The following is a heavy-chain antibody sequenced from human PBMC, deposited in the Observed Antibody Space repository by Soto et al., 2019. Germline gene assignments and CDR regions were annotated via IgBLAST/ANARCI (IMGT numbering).Heavy chain of an antibody. V-gene: IGHV3-72*01. D-gene: IGHD3-10*01. CDR1: GFTLSDNY. CDR2: TRNKANRYTT. Sequence: EVQLVESGGGLVQPGGSLRLSCAGSGFTLSDNYMDWVRQAPGKGLEWVGRTRNKANRYTTEYAASVKGRFTVSRDESMNSLHLQMNNLKTEDTAVYYCVRTSHYGSGTWNFDFWGQGTVVTVSS. J-gene: IGHJ4*02. CDR3: VRTSHYGSGTWNFDF.